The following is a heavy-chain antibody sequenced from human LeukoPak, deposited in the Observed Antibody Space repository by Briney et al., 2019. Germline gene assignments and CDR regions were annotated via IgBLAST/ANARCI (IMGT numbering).Heavy chain of an antibody. Sequence: SETLSLTCSVSGGSIRSSSYYWGWIRQPPGKGLKWIGSIYYSGSSYYNPSLKSRVTISVDTSKNQFSLKLTSVAAADTALYSCERDLYSSKTNDAFVIWGQGTMVTVSS. J-gene: IGHJ3*02. D-gene: IGHD6-13*01. CDR3: ERDLYSSKTNDAFVI. CDR2: IYYSGSS. V-gene: IGHV4-39*07. CDR1: GGSIRSSSYY.